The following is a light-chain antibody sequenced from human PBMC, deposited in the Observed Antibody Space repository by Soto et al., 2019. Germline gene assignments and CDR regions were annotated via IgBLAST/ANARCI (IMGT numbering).Light chain of an antibody. Sequence: EIVLTQSPATLSLSPGEGATLSCRASQSLSSYLAWYQQKPGQAPRPLIYDASNRATGIPARFSGSGSGTDFTLTISSLEPEDFAVYYCQQRSNWPPYTFGQGTKLEIK. J-gene: IGKJ2*01. CDR3: QQRSNWPPYT. CDR1: QSLSSY. CDR2: DAS. V-gene: IGKV3-11*01.